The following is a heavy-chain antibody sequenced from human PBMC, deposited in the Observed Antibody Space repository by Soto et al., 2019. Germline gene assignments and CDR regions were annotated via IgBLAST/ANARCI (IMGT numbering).Heavy chain of an antibody. Sequence: KTSETLSLTCAVSGGSISSGGYSWSWIRQPPGKGLEWIGYIYHSGSTYYNPSLKSRVTISVDTSKNQFSLKLSSVTAADTAVYYCARGSGYSFNPGMHYWGQGTLVTVSS. CDR3: ARGSGYSFNPGMHY. D-gene: IGHD3-22*01. V-gene: IGHV4-30-2*05. CDR1: GGSISSGGYS. J-gene: IGHJ4*02. CDR2: IYHSGST.